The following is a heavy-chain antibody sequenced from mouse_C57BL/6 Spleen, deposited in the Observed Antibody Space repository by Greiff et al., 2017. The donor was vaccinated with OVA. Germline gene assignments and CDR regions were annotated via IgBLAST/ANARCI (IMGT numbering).Heavy chain of an antibody. CDR3: ARIGDYDSYCDY. CDR1: GYAFSSSW. D-gene: IGHD2-4*01. Sequence: VQLQQSGPELVKPGASVKISCKASGYAFSSSWMNWVKQRPGKGLEWIGRIYPGDGDTNYNGKFKGKATLTADKSSSTAYMQRSSLTSEDSAVYFCARIGDYDSYCDYWGQGTTLTVSS. CDR2: IYPGDGDT. J-gene: IGHJ2*01. V-gene: IGHV1-82*01.